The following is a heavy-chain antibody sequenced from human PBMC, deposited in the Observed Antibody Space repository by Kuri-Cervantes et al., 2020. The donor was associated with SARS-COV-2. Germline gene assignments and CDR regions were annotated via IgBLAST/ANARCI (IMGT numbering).Heavy chain of an antibody. V-gene: IGHV3-33*06. CDR3: AKVRRVSPDAFDI. CDR2: IWYDGSRQ. CDR1: GFTFSGYG. J-gene: IGHJ3*02. Sequence: GGSLRLSCAASGFTFSGYGMHWVRQAPGKGLEWVAVIWYDGSRQYYADSVKGRFTISRDNSKNTLNLQMSSLRAEDTAVYYCAKVRRVSPDAFDIWGQGTMVTVSS.